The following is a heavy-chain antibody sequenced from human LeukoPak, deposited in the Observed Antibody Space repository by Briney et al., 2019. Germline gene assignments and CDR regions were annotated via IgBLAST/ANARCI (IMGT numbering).Heavy chain of an antibody. Sequence: PGGSLRLSCAASGFTFSSYAMSWVRQAPGKGLEWVSAISGDGGSTYYADSVKGRFTISRDNSKNTLYLQMNSLRAEDTAVYYCARAGSSSWFYYFDYWGQGTLVTVSS. CDR2: ISGDGGST. J-gene: IGHJ4*02. CDR3: ARAGSSSWFYYFDY. CDR1: GFTFSSYA. D-gene: IGHD6-13*01. V-gene: IGHV3-23*01.